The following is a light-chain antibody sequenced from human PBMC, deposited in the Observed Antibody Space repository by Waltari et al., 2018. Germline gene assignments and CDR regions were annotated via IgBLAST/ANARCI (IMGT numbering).Light chain of an antibody. CDR3: QQYNRWPPIT. CDR1: QSIATN. Sequence: EVVMTQSPDTRSVSPGGRATLSCRASQSIATNLAWYQQRRGQAPRLLIFDASTRATSISGRFSGSGSGTEFTLTISSLQSDDSAVYYCQQYNRWPPITFGQGTRLEIK. V-gene: IGKV3-15*01. J-gene: IGKJ5*01. CDR2: DAS.